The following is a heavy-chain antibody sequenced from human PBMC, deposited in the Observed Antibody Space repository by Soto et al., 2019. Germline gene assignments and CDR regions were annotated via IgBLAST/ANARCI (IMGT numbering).Heavy chain of an antibody. CDR2: ISGSGGAT. J-gene: IGHJ4*02. D-gene: IGHD3-3*01. CDR3: AKATSRVVHPSVFDY. CDR1: GFTFGSYA. V-gene: IGHV3-23*01. Sequence: GGSLRLSCEASGFTFGSYAMNWVRQPPGKGLEWISVISGSGGATYFADSVKGRFVISRDNSKNTLYLQMNSLRAEDTAIYYCAKATSRVVHPSVFDYWGQGSLVTVSS.